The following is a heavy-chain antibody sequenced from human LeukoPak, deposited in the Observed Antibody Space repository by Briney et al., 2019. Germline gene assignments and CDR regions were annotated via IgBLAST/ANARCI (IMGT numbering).Heavy chain of an antibody. V-gene: IGHV3-30-3*01. Sequence: PGGSLRLSCAASGFTFSSYAMHWVRQAPGKGLEWVAVISYDGSNKYYADSVKGRFTISRDNSKNTLYLQMNSLRDEDTAVYYCARARGYSYGLEAFDIWGQGTMVTVSS. CDR3: ARARGYSYGLEAFDI. CDR1: GFTFSSYA. D-gene: IGHD5-18*01. CDR2: ISYDGSNK. J-gene: IGHJ3*02.